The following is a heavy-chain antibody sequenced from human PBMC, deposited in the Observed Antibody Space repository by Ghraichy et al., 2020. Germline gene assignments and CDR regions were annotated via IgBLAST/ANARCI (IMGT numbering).Heavy chain of an antibody. J-gene: IGHJ4*02. D-gene: IGHD3-16*01. CDR2: IYDSGST. Sequence: GSLRLSCTVSGGSVSNSNFYWAWIRXPPGRGLEWIGSIYDSGSTFYNPSLKSRVSISVDTSKNQSSLKLRSVTAADTAVYYCTKFRYYDSYGYWGQGALVTVSS. CDR1: GGSVSNSNFY. CDR3: TKFRYYDSYGY. V-gene: IGHV4-39*01.